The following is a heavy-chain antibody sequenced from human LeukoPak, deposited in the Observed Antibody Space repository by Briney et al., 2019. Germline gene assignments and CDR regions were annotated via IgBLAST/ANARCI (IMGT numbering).Heavy chain of an antibody. J-gene: IGHJ4*02. V-gene: IGHV4-34*01. CDR3: ARGPGCSSNSCTRLVDY. CDR1: GGSFSGYY. D-gene: IGHD2-2*01. CDR2: INHSGST. Sequence: SETLSLTCAVYGGSFSGYYWSWIRQPPGKGLEWIGEINHSGSTNYNPSLKSRVTISVDTSKNQFSLKLSSVTAADTAVYYCARGPGCSSNSCTRLVDYWGQGTLVTVSS.